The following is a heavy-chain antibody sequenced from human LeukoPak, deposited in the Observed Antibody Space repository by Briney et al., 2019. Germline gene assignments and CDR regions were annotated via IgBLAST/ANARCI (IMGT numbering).Heavy chain of an antibody. CDR1: RGTFSSYT. V-gene: IGHV1-69*02. Sequence: SVKVSCKASRGTFSSYTISWVRQAAGQELEWMGRINPILGIANNAHKFHGRVTIPAYKYTSTAYMELRSLRSEDTAVYYCARGGYRSSTSCRSWFDPWGQGTLVTVSS. J-gene: IGHJ5*02. CDR3: ARGGYRSSTSCRSWFDP. D-gene: IGHD2-2*01. CDR2: INPILGIA.